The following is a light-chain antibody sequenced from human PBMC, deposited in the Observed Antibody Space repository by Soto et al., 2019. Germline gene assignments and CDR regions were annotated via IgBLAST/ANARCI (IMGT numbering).Light chain of an antibody. CDR3: THMPT. CDR2: GAS. CDR1: QSVSSN. V-gene: IGKV3-15*01. Sequence: EIVMTQSPATLSVSPGERATLSCRASQSVSSNLAWYQQKPGQAPRLLIYGASTRATGIPARFSGSGSGTEFTLTISSLLSENRAEPYCTHMPTLAQGPSLEI. J-gene: IGKJ5*01.